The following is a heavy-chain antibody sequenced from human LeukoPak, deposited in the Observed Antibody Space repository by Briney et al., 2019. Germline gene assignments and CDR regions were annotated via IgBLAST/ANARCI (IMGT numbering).Heavy chain of an antibody. V-gene: IGHV3-21*01. D-gene: IGHD1-26*01. J-gene: IGHJ4*02. CDR1: GFTFSSYS. CDR3: ARHEVGATGSYYFDY. CDR2: ISSSSSYI. Sequence: GGSLRLSCAASGFTFSSYSMNWVRQAPGKGLEWVSSISSSSSYIYYADSVKGRFTISRDNAKNSLYLQMNSLRAEDTAVYYCARHEVGATGSYYFDYWGQGTLVTVSS.